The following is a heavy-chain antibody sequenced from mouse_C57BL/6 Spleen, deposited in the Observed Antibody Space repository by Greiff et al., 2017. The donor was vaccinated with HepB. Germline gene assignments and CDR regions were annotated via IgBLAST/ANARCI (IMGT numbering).Heavy chain of an antibody. CDR2: IYPRSGNT. CDR1: GYTFTSYG. D-gene: IGHD2-2*01. Sequence: QVQLQQSGAELARPGASVKLSCKASGYTFTSYGISWVKQRTGQGLEWIGEIYPRSGNTYYNEKFKGKATLTADKSSSTAYMELRSLTSEDSAVYFCARNYGYDGAGFAYWGQGTLVTVSA. CDR3: ARNYGYDGAGFAY. J-gene: IGHJ3*01. V-gene: IGHV1-81*01.